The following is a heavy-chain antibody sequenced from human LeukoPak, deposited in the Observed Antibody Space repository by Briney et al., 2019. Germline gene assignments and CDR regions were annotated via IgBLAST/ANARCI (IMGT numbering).Heavy chain of an antibody. Sequence: GGSLRLSCAASGFTFRNYEMNWVRQAPGKGLEWVSSISSSSSYIYYADSVKGRFTISRDNAKNSLYLQMNSLRAEDTAVYYCARDWQWLGEYYFDYWGQGTLVTVSS. CDR2: ISSSSSYI. CDR1: GFTFRNYE. J-gene: IGHJ4*02. CDR3: ARDWQWLGEYYFDY. V-gene: IGHV3-21*01. D-gene: IGHD6-19*01.